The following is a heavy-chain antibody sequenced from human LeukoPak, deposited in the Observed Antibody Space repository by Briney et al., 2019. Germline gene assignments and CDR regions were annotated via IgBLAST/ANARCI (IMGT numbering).Heavy chain of an antibody. CDR1: GFTFSTHW. J-gene: IGHJ4*02. CDR3: AKVPGSPHY. D-gene: IGHD3-10*01. CDR2: INGDGSST. Sequence: GGSLRLSCAASGFTFSTHWMHWVRQAPGKGLVWVSRINGDGSSTYYADSVKGRFTISRDNSKNTLYLQMNSLRAEDTAVYYCAKVPGSPHYWGQGTLVTVSS. V-gene: IGHV3-74*01.